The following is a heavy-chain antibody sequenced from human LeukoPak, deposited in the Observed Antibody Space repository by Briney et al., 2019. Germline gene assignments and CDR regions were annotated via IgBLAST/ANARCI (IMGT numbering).Heavy chain of an antibody. J-gene: IGHJ4*02. V-gene: IGHV4-4*07. CDR2: IYTTGMT. Sequence: SETLSLTCTLSTASINSYHWGWVRQPAGRGLEWIGRIYTTGMTQYDPSLQSRVTMSVDTSQKQFSLNLRSVTAADTAIYFCVRHGYTASHFFLDYWSQGALVTVSS. CDR3: VRHGYTASHFFLDY. CDR1: TASINSYH. D-gene: IGHD5-18*01.